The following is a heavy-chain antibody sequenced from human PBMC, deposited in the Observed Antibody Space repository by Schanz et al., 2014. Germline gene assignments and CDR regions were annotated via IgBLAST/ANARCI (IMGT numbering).Heavy chain of an antibody. CDR2: IWYDGSNK. D-gene: IGHD2-21*01. CDR3: AKALGLRPFDY. V-gene: IGHV3-33*06. CDR1: GFTFSKYG. Sequence: QVQLVESGGGVVQPGRSLRLSCAASGFTFSKYGMHWVRQAPGKGLEWVAVIWYDGSNKDYADSVKGRFTISRDNSKNTLYLQMNSLRAEDTAFYYCAKALGLRPFDYWGQGTLVTVSS. J-gene: IGHJ4*02.